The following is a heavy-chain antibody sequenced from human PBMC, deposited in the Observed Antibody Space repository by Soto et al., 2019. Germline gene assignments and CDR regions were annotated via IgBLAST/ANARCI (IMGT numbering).Heavy chain of an antibody. Sequence: SETLSLTCAVSGGSISSGGYSWSWIRQPPGKGLEWIGYIYHSGSTYYNPSLKSRVTISVDRSKNQFSLKLSSVTAADTAVYYCARGYCSGGSCYSFDYWGQGTLVTVSS. CDR2: IYHSGST. J-gene: IGHJ4*02. CDR1: GGSISSGGYS. CDR3: ARGYCSGGSCYSFDY. V-gene: IGHV4-30-2*01. D-gene: IGHD2-15*01.